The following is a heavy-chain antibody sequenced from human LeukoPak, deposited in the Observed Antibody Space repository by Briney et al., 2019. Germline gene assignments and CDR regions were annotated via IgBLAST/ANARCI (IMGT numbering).Heavy chain of an antibody. CDR3: ARGGAAYCGGDCPPKDY. CDR1: GYSFINYY. J-gene: IGHJ4*02. Sequence: ASVKVSCKASGYSFINYYIHWVRQAPGQGLEWMGIIDPSGGSTTFAQKFQGRVTMTRDMSTSTVYMELSSLRSEDTAVYYCARGGAAYCGGDCPPKDYWGQGTLVTVSS. D-gene: IGHD2-21*02. V-gene: IGHV1-46*01. CDR2: IDPSGGST.